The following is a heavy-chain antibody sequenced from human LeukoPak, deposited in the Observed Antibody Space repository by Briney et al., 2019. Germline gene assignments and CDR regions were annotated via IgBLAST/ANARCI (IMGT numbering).Heavy chain of an antibody. CDR1: GDSISTYY. D-gene: IGHD3-3*01. CDR3: ARHGPLYDIWSAQFYFDY. Sequence: PSETLSLTCTVSGDSISTYYWSWIRQPPGNRLEWIGYIYFSGTTNYNPSLKSRVTISVDTSKNQFSLRLSSVTAADTAVYYCARHGPLYDIWSAQFYFDYWGQGTLVTVSS. J-gene: IGHJ4*02. CDR2: IYFSGTT. V-gene: IGHV4-59*08.